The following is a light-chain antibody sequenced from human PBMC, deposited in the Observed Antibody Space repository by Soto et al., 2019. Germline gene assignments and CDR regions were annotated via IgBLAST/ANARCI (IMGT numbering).Light chain of an antibody. CDR2: DVS. Sequence: QSALTQPASVSGSPGQSIAISCTGVRTDVADGYDYVSWNQQHPGQAPQLIIYDVSNRPSGVSDRFSGSKSGNTASLTISGLQAEDEAAYKCTSYTSXTPFYDFGTGTKVPV. CDR1: RTDVADGYDY. J-gene: IGLJ1*01. V-gene: IGLV2-14*03. CDR3: TSYTSXTPFYD.